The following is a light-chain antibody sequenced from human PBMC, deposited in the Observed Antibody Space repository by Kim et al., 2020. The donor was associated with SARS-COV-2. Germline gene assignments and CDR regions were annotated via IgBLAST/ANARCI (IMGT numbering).Light chain of an antibody. J-gene: IGKJ3*01. Sequence: DIQMTRSPSSLSASVGDRVTITCRTSQSISSHLNWYHQKPGRAPKLLIYAASTLQGGVPSRFSGSGSETDFTLTISSLQPEDFGTYFCQQSYITPFTFGPGTKVDIK. CDR2: AAS. V-gene: IGKV1-39*01. CDR3: QQSYITPFT. CDR1: QSISSH.